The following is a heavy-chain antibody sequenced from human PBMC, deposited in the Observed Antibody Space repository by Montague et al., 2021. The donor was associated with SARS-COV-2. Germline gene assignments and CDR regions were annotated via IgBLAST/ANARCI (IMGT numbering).Heavy chain of an antibody. V-gene: IGHV4-34*01. CDR1: GGSFSGYY. Sequence: SETLSLTCAVYGGSFSGYYWSWIRQPPGKGLEWIGEINHSGSTNXXPSLKSRVTISVDTSKNQYSVKLSSVTAADTAVYYCARGRRILLWFGELLSGGDYYGMDVWGQGTTVTVSS. D-gene: IGHD3-10*01. CDR3: ARGRRILLWFGELLSGGDYYGMDV. CDR2: INHSGST. J-gene: IGHJ6*02.